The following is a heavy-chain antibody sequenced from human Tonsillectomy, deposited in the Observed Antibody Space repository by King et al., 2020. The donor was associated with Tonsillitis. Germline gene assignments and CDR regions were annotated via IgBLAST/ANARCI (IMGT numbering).Heavy chain of an antibody. CDR2: IIGIGGGS. CDR1: GFTFKNYA. J-gene: IGHJ4*02. CDR3: ARDGDGFDY. D-gene: IGHD5-24*01. Sequence: EVQLVESGGGLVQPGGSLRLSCAASGFTFKNYAMNWVRQAPGKGLEWVSSIIGIGGGSYYTDSVKGRFTISRDNSKNTVYLQMNSLRAEDTALYYCARDGDGFDYWGQGTLVTVSS. V-gene: IGHV3-23*04.